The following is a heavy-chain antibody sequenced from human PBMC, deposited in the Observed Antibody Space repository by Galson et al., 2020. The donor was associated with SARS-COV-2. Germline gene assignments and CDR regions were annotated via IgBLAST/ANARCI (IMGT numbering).Heavy chain of an antibody. D-gene: IGHD1-26*01. CDR1: GGSISSSY. V-gene: IGHV4-59*01. CDR2: IYYSGST. J-gene: IGHJ3*02. Sequence: SETLSLTCTVSGGSISSSYWSWIRQPPGKRLEWIGYIYYSGSTNYNPSLKSRVTISLDRSKNQFSLKLNSVAAADTAVYYCVRGGGTNGYDAFDIWGQGTMVTVSS. CDR3: VRGGGTNGYDAFDI.